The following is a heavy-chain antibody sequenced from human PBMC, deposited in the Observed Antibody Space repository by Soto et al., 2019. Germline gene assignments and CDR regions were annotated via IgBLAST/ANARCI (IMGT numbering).Heavy chain of an antibody. CDR3: ARDKSANDDFWSGYLDY. CDR1: GGSISSGDYY. Sequence: PSETLSLTCTVSGGSISSGDYYWSWIRQPPGKGLEWIGYIYYSGSTYHNPSLKSRVTISVDTSKNQFSLKLSSVTAADTAVYYCARDKSANDDFWSGYLDYWGQGTLVTVSS. V-gene: IGHV4-30-4*01. CDR2: IYYSGST. J-gene: IGHJ4*02. D-gene: IGHD3-3*01.